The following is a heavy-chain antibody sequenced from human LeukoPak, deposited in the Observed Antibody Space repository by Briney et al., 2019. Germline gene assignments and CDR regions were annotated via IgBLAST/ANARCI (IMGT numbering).Heavy chain of an antibody. Sequence: SETLSLTCTVSGGSISSSSYYWGWIRQPPGKGLEWIGSIEYSGSTYYNPALKSRVTISLDTYKTQFSLKLRSVTAADTAVYYCARQVDIVVHWFGPWGQGTLVTVSS. J-gene: IGHJ5*02. V-gene: IGHV4-39*01. CDR1: GGSISSSSYY. D-gene: IGHD2-15*01. CDR2: IEYSGST. CDR3: ARQVDIVVHWFGP.